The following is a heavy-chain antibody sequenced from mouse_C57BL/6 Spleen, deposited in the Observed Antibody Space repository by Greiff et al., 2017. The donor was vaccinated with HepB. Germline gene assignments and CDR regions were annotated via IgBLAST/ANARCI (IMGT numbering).Heavy chain of an antibody. Sequence: EVKLMESGPELVKPGASVKISCKASGYSFTDYNMNWVKQSNGKSLEWIGVINPNYGTTSYNQKFKGKATLTVDQSSSTAYMQLNSLTSEDSAVYYCARVGYYGSSTYYFDYWGQGTTLTVSS. CDR2: INPNYGTT. J-gene: IGHJ2*01. D-gene: IGHD1-1*01. CDR3: ARVGYYGSSTYYFDY. CDR1: GYSFTDYN. V-gene: IGHV1-39*01.